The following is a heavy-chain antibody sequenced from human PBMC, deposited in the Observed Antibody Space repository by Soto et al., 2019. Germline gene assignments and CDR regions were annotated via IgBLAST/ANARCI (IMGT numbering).Heavy chain of an antibody. CDR3: ARGLGTVTSFYPLDI. CDR2: IYYSGST. CDR1: GGSISRYY. D-gene: IGHD4-17*01. J-gene: IGHJ3*02. V-gene: IGHV4-59*01. Sequence: QVQLQESGPGLVKTSETLSLTCTVSGGSISRYYWSWIRQPPGKGLEWIGYIYYSGSTNYNPSLKSRVTISVDTSKNQFSLTLSSVTAADTAVDYYARGLGTVTSFYPLDIWGHGTMVNVSS.